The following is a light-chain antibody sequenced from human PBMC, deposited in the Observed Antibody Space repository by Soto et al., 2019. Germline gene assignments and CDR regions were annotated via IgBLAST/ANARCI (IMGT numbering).Light chain of an antibody. J-gene: IGKJ1*01. Sequence: EIVLTQSPGTLSLSPGERATLSCRASQSVSSSYLAWYQQKPGQAPRLLIYGASTRATGIPDRFSGSGSGTHFTLTISRLEPGDFAVYYCQQYGSSGTFGQGTKVDI. CDR3: QQYGSSGT. CDR2: GAS. CDR1: QSVSSSY. V-gene: IGKV3-20*01.